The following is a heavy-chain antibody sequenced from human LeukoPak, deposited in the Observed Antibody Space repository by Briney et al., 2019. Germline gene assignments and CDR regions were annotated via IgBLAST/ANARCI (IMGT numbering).Heavy chain of an antibody. CDR2: ISDDGRIS. J-gene: IGHJ4*02. D-gene: IGHD6-19*01. CDR1: GFTFDDYA. Sequence: GGSLRLSCAASGFTFDDYAMHWVRQAPGKGLEWLAIISDDGRISFYADSVKGRFTVSKDNSKNTVYLQMNSLRAEDTALYYCARDWQWLVDQWGQGTLVTVSS. CDR3: ARDWQWLVDQ. V-gene: IGHV3-30*04.